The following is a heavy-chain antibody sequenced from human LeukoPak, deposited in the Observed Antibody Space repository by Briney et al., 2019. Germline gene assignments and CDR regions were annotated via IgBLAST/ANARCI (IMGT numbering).Heavy chain of an antibody. J-gene: IGHJ4*02. CDR1: GFTFSSYA. CDR2: LSGSGGST. V-gene: IGHV3-23*01. Sequence: GGSLRLSCAASGFTFSSYAMSWLRQGPGKGLEWVSSLSGSGGSTYYADSVKGRFTISRDNSKNTLYLQMNSLRAEDTAVYYCAPTPGIAAAGTEYWGQGTLVTVSS. CDR3: APTPGIAAAGTEY. D-gene: IGHD6-13*01.